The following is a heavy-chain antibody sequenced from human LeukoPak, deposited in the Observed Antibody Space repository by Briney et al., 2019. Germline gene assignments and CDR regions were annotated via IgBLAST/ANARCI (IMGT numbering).Heavy chain of an antibody. CDR2: ISSSSSYI. D-gene: IGHD6-13*01. CDR1: GFTFSSYS. J-gene: IGHJ6*02. CDR3: ARDRRRSSSWFGTQEGGMDV. Sequence: GGSLRLSCAASGFTFSSYSMNWVRQAPGKGLDWVSSISSSSSYIYYADSVKGRFTISRDNAKNSLYLQMNSLRAEDTAVYYCARDRRRSSSWFGTQEGGMDVWGQGTTVTVSS. V-gene: IGHV3-21*01.